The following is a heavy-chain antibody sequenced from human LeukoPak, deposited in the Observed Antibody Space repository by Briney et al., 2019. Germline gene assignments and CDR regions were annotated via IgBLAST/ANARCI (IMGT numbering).Heavy chain of an antibody. CDR2: IIPIFGTA. Sequence: SVKVSCKASGGTFSSYAISWVRQAPGQGLEWMGGIIPIFGTANYAQKFQGRVTMTEDTSTDTAYMELSSLRSEDTAVYYCAREWDTMVRGEFTVWGQGTTVTVSS. J-gene: IGHJ6*02. V-gene: IGHV1-69*06. CDR3: AREWDTMVRGEFTV. D-gene: IGHD3-10*01. CDR1: GGTFSSYA.